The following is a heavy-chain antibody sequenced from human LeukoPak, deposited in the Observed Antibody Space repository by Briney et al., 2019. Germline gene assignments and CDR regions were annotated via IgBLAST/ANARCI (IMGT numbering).Heavy chain of an antibody. V-gene: IGHV3-64*02. CDR3: ARGRGGSYDS. CDR1: GFTFSDYA. Sequence: SVGSLRLSCAASGFTFSDYAIHWVRQGPGKGLEYVSAISSNGAKTFYAEPVKGRFTISRDNSDNTVDLQMDSLRVEDMGVYYCARGRGGSYDSWGQGILVTVSS. CDR2: ISSNGAKT. D-gene: IGHD1-26*01. J-gene: IGHJ4*02.